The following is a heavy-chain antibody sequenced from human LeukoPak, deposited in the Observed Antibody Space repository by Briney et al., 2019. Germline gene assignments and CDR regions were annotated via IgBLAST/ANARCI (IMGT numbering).Heavy chain of an antibody. CDR1: GFTFSSYA. V-gene: IGHV3-30-3*01. D-gene: IGHD1-26*01. J-gene: IGHJ4*02. CDR3: AGEVGALDY. Sequence: PGGSLRLSCAASGFTFSSYAMHWVRQAPGKGLEWVAVISYDGSNKYYADSVKGRFTISRDSSKNTLYLQMNSLRAEDTAVYYCAGEVGALDYGGQGTLVTVSS. CDR2: ISYDGSNK.